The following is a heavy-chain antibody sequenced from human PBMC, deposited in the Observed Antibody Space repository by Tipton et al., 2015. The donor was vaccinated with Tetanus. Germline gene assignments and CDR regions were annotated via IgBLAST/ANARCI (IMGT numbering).Heavy chain of an antibody. CDR3: AGVTAQRTELYFEH. Sequence: GLVKPSDTLSLSCSVSGDSISSDSFFWGWIRQPPGKGLEWVGYVYYTGDTNYNPSLKSRVTISMDRSENQISLKMTSVTAADTAVYYCAGVTAQRTELYFEHWGQGTQVTVSS. CDR2: VYYTGDT. V-gene: IGHV4-61*01. CDR1: GDSISSDSFF. D-gene: IGHD2-8*02. J-gene: IGHJ1*01.